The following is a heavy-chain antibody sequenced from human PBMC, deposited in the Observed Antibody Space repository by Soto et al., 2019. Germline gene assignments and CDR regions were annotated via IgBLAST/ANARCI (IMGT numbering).Heavy chain of an antibody. CDR1: GFTLSSYG. J-gene: IGHJ4*01. V-gene: IGHV3-33*01. CDR2: IWYDGSKK. CDR3: ARGSGDNCFDN. D-gene: IGHD1-20*01. Sequence: QVQLVESGGGVVQPGWSLRLSCAVSGFTLSSYGMHWARQAPGKGLEWVAVIWYDGSKKYYVDSVKGRFTVSRDNSKNTLYLQMNSLRAEDTAVYYCARGSGDNCFDNWGHGTLVTVSS.